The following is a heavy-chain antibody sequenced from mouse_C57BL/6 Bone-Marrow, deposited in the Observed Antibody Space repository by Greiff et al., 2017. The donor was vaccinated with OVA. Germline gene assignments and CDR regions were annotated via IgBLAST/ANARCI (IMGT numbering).Heavy chain of an antibody. Sequence: QVQLQQPGAELVKPGASVKLSCKASGYTFTSYWMQWVKQRPGQGLEWIGEIDPSDSYTNYNQKFKGKATLTVDTSSSTAYMQLSSLTSEDSAVYYCASPSRRGAWFAYWGQGTLVTVSA. J-gene: IGHJ3*01. CDR2: IDPSDSYT. CDR3: ASPSRRGAWFAY. CDR1: GYTFTSYW. D-gene: IGHD1-1*01. V-gene: IGHV1-50*01.